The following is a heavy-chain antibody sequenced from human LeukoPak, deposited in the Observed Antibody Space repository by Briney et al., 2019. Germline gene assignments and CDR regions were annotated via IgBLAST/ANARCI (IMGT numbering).Heavy chain of an antibody. D-gene: IGHD3-10*01. V-gene: IGHV3-23*01. CDR2: GAST. J-gene: IGHJ4*02. Sequence: GASTYYADSVKGRFTISRDNSKNTLYLQMNSLRAEDTAVYYCAKVTYYYGSGSEYYFDYWGQGTLVTVSS. CDR3: AKVTYYYGSGSEYYFDY.